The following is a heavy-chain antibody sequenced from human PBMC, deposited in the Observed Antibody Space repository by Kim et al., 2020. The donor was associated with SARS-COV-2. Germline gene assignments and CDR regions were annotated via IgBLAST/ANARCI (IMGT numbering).Heavy chain of an antibody. CDR1: GFTFSSYW. Sequence: GGSLRLSCAASGFTFSSYWMSWVRQAPGKGLEWVANIKQDGSEKYYVDSVKGRFTISRDNAKNSLYLQMNSLRAEDTAVYYCARDPPYYYGPGSWRRFGDYSGQGALFTVSS. D-gene: IGHD3-10*01. CDR3: ARDPPYYYGPGSWRRFGDY. CDR2: IKQDGSEK. V-gene: IGHV3-7*01. J-gene: IGHJ4*02.